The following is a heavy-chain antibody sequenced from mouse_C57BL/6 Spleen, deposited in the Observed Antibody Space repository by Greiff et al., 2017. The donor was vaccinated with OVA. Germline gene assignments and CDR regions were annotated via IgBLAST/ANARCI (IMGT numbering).Heavy chain of an antibody. Sequence: EVKLVESGPELVKPGASVKISCKASGYSFTDYNMNWVKQSNGKSLEWIGVINPNYGTTSYNQKFKGKATLTVDQSSSTAYMQLNSLTSEDSAVYYCARERDGGNYDFAYWGQGTLVTVSA. V-gene: IGHV1-39*01. CDR2: INPNYGTT. D-gene: IGHD2-1*01. J-gene: IGHJ3*01. CDR1: GYSFTDYN. CDR3: ARERDGGNYDFAY.